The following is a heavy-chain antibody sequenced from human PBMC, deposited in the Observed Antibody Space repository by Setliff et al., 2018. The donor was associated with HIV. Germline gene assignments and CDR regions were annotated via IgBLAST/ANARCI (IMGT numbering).Heavy chain of an antibody. V-gene: IGHV1-18*01. J-gene: IGHJ5*02. CDR2: ISAYNGNT. D-gene: IGHD2-15*01. CDR1: GYTFTSYG. CDR3: ARGGASSKYLDP. Sequence: ASVKVSCKASGYTFTSYGISWVRQASGQGLEWMGWISAYNGNTDYAQELQGRITLTTDTSTSTAYMELRSLRSDDTAVYYCARGGASSKYLDPWGQGTLVTVSS.